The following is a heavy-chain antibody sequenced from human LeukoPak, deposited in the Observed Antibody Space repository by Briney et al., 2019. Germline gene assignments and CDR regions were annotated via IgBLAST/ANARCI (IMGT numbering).Heavy chain of an antibody. V-gene: IGHV1-3*01. D-gene: IGHD3-10*01. Sequence: ASVKVSCKASGYTFTSYAMHWVRQAPGQRLEWMGWINAGNGNTKYSQKFQGRVTITRDTSASTAYMELSSLRSEDTAVYYCARDYYGSGSYPRFDYWGQGTLVTVSS. J-gene: IGHJ4*02. CDR2: INAGNGNT. CDR3: ARDYYGSGSYPRFDY. CDR1: GYTFTSYA.